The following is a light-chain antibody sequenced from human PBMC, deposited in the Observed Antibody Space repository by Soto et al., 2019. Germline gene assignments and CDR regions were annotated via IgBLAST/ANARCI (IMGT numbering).Light chain of an antibody. J-gene: IGLJ3*02. CDR3: AAWDDSLKGWV. CDR2: NDN. V-gene: IGLV1-36*01. Sequence: QSVLTQPPSVSEAPRQRVTISCSGSSSNIGNNVANWYQKLPGKAPKLLIYNDNLLPSGVSDRFSGSKSGASASLAIRGLQSEDEADYYCAAWDDSLKGWVFGGGTKLTVL. CDR1: SSNIGNNV.